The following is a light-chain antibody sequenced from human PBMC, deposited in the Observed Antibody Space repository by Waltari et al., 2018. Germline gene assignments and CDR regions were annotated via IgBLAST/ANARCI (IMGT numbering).Light chain of an antibody. CDR1: QSLAFSDGKTY. Sequence: DVVLNQSPLSLSVTLGESASVSCRSSQSLAFSDGKTYLNWFHQRPGQSPRRLIYKVSNRESGVPDRISGSGSGTDFALKISRVEAEDVGVYYCMEGAQWYTFGQGTKLEIK. V-gene: IGKV2-30*01. J-gene: IGKJ2*01. CDR3: MEGAQWYT. CDR2: KVS.